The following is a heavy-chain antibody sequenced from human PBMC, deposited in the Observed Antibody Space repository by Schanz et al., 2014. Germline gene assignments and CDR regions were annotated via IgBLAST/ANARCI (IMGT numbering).Heavy chain of an antibody. CDR3: ARDNRQCSGPCSGGSCHPCGMDV. CDR2: IYMDGSGR. J-gene: IGHJ6*02. D-gene: IGHD2-15*01. Sequence: VQLVESGGGVVRPGRSLRLSCATSGFTFSRYWMQWVRQAPGKGLVWVSRIYMDGSGRDYGDSVKGRFTVSRDNAKNTLYLQMDSLRAEDTAVYYCARDNRQCSGPCSGGSCHPCGMDVWGQGTTVIVSS. CDR1: GFTFSRYW. V-gene: IGHV3-74*01.